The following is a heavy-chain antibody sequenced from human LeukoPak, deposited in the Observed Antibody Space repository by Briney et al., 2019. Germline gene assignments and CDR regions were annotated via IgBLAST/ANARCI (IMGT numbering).Heavy chain of an antibody. J-gene: IGHJ4*02. CDR1: GFRFSDHW. D-gene: IGHD2-8*02. CDR3: ARNWWGIDY. CDR2: INYDGNDT. V-gene: IGHV3-74*01. Sequence: GGSLRLSCAASGFRFSDHWMHWVRQSPDKGLVWVSRINYDGNDTSYADSVWGRFIISRDNTKNTLYLQMSSLKIEDTAVYCCARNWWGIDYWGPGTLVTVSS.